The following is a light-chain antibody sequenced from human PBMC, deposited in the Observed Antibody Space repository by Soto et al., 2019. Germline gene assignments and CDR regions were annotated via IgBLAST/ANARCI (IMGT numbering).Light chain of an antibody. V-gene: IGKV1-5*03. CDR2: KAS. J-gene: IGKJ2*01. CDR3: QQYNSYSPKYT. CDR1: QSISSW. Sequence: DIQMTQSPSTLSASVGDRVTITCRASQSISSWLAWYQQKPGKAPKLLIYKASSLESGVPSRFSGSGSGIEFTLTISSLQPDDFATYYCQQYNSYSPKYTFGQGTKLEIK.